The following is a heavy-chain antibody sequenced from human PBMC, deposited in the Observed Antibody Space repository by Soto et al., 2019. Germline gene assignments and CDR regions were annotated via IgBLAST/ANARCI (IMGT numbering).Heavy chain of an antibody. CDR2: ISFNGTNE. J-gene: IGHJ5*02. D-gene: IGHD1-26*01. CDR1: GFTFSHYA. CDR3: ARDPWALSGSYPS. V-gene: IGHV3-30-3*01. Sequence: GGSLRLSCAASGFTFSHYAMHWVRQAPDKGLEWVSVISFNGTNEFFADSVKGRFSISRDNSANTLYLQMTNLRPEDTAVYYCARDPWALSGSYPSWGQGTLVTVSS.